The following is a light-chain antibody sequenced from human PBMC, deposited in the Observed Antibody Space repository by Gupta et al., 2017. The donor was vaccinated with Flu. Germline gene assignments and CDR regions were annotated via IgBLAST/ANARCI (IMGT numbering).Light chain of an antibody. V-gene: IGLV3-19*01. Sequence: SSELTQDPAVSVALGQTVRITCQGDSLSNSYASWYQQKPGQAPVLVIYAKNIRPSGSPDRFSGSSSGNTAALTITGAQAEDEADYYCNSRDSTDNHQAVFGGGTKLTGL. CDR2: AKN. CDR3: NSRDSTDNHQAV. J-gene: IGLJ2*01. CDR1: SLSNSY.